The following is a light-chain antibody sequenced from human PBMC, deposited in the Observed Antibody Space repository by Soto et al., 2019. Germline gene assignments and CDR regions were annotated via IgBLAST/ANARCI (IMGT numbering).Light chain of an antibody. V-gene: IGKV3-20*01. CDR2: GAS. CDR1: QSVSSQ. J-gene: IGKJ1*01. Sequence: ESVLTQSPGTLSLSPGERATLSCRASQSVSSQLAWYQQKPGQTPRLLIYGASDRATGIPDRFSGSGSGTDFTLTISRLEPEDFAVYYCQQYHSSPVTFGQGTKVEIK. CDR3: QQYHSSPVT.